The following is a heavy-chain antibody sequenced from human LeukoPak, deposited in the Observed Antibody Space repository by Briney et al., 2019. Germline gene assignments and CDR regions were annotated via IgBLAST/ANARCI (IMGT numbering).Heavy chain of an antibody. CDR2: IHPSGML. D-gene: IGHD3-22*01. J-gene: IGHJ4*02. Sequence: PSETLSLTCTVSGASFNSDDQYWNWIRQSPGKGLEWIGSIHPSGMLYNNPSLESRVTMSRDTSKTQFSLNLNSVTAADTAVYFCSRGLDSRKLGYWGQGSVVTVSS. CDR3: SRGLDSRKLGY. CDR1: GASFNSDDQY. V-gene: IGHV4-31*03.